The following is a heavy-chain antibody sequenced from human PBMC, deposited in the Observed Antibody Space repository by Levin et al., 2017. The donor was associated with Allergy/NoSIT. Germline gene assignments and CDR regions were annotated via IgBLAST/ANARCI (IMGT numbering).Heavy chain of an antibody. Sequence: GESLKISCAASRFTFSSYAMHWVRQAPGKGLEWVAVISYDGSNKYYADSVKGRFTISRDNSKNTLYLQMNSLRAEDTALYYCARDLGYCSSTTCPGRYYYNAMDVWGQGTTVTVSS. J-gene: IGHJ6*02. CDR2: ISYDGSNK. CDR1: RFTFSSYA. V-gene: IGHV3-30-3*01. D-gene: IGHD2-2*01. CDR3: ARDLGYCSSTTCPGRYYYNAMDV.